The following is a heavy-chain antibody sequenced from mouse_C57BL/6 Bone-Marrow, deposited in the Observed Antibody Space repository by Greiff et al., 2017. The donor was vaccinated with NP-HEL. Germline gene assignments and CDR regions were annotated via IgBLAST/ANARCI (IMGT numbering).Heavy chain of an antibody. CDR2: ISNGGGST. J-gene: IGHJ3*01. CDR1: GFTFSDYY. CDR3: ARNFAY. V-gene: IGHV5-12*01. Sequence: EVMLVESGGGLVQPGGSLKLSCAASGFTFSDYYMYWVRQTPEKRLEWVGYISNGGGSTYYPDTVKGRFTISRDNAKNTLYLQMSRLKSEDTAMYYCARNFAYWGQGTLVTVSA.